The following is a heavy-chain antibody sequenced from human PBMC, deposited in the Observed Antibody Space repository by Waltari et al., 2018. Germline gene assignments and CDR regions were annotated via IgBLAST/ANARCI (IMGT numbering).Heavy chain of an antibody. Sequence: EVQLVESGGGVVEPGGSLRLSCGTSGLKFEDYAMHWVRQAPGKGRELISLITADGATTSYADSLKSLFTISRDSNKNSLSLYWNSLTPEDTALYYCAKDTSVSGRGGFDSWGQGTLVTVSS. CDR2: ITADGATT. CDR3: AKDTSVSGRGGFDS. J-gene: IGHJ4*02. D-gene: IGHD3-10*01. V-gene: IGHV3-43*02. CDR1: GLKFEDYA.